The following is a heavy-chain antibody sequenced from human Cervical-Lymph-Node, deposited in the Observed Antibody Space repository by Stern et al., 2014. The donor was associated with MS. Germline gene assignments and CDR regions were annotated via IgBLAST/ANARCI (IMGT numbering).Heavy chain of an antibody. J-gene: IGHJ4*02. CDR2: VAAYSGHT. Sequence: VQLVESGAEVKEPGASVKVSCKASGYTFASHGVSWVRQAPGQGLEWVGWVAAYSGHTSYAQMFQGRVTMTTDTSTSTAYMELRSLRSDDTAVYYCVRDPPGKTDLDYWGQGTLVTVSS. CDR3: VRDPPGKTDLDY. CDR1: GYTFASHG. D-gene: IGHD1-26*01. V-gene: IGHV1-18*01.